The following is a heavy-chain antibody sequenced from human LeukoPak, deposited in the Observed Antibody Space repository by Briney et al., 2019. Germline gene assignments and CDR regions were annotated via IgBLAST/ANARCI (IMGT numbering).Heavy chain of an antibody. CDR2: IIPIFGTA. D-gene: IGHD6-19*01. CDR1: GGTFSSYA. J-gene: IGHJ4*02. V-gene: IGHV1-69*13. Sequence: LVASVKVSCKASGGTFSSYAISWVRQAPGQGLEWMGGIIPIFGTANYAQKFQGRVTITADESTSTAYMELSSLRSEDTAVYYCARSSQKTLAVAGQTFDYWGQGTLVTVSS. CDR3: ARSSQKTLAVAGQTFDY.